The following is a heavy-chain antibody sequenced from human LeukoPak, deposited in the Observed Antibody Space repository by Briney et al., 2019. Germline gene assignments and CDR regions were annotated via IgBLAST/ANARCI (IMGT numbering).Heavy chain of an antibody. CDR2: ISGSGGST. V-gene: IGHV3-23*01. Sequence: PGGSLRLSCAASGFTFSDYYMSWIRQAPGKGLEWVSAISGSGGSTYYADSVKGRFTISRDNSKNTLYLQMNSLRAEDTAVYYCAKMAYIVATLFPNYFDYWGQGTLVTVSS. D-gene: IGHD5-12*01. CDR3: AKMAYIVATLFPNYFDY. J-gene: IGHJ4*02. CDR1: GFTFSDYY.